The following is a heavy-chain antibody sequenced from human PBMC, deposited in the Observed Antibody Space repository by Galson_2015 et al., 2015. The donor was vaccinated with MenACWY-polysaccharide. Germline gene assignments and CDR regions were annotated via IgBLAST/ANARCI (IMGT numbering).Heavy chain of an antibody. CDR3: AREGSRSVFHGFAT. CDR1: GSRFSHSG. J-gene: IGHJ3*01. CDR2: IQYDGSKI. D-gene: IGHD6-13*01. Sequence: LILSCAASGSRFSHSGMHWVRQAPGKGLEWVAVIQYDGSKIVYADSVKGRFTISRDNSKNKLFLEMNSLGVEDTAVYYCAREGSRSVFHGFATGGQGTMVTVSS. V-gene: IGHV3-33*01.